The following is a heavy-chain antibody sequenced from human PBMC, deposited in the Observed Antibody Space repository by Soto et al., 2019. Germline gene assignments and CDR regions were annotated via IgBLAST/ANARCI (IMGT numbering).Heavy chain of an antibody. V-gene: IGHV1-18*01. Sequence: QVQLLQSGAEVKKPGASVKVSCQASGYTFITYGISWVRQAPGQGLEGMGWITAYNGNTNYAQRLQGRVTMTTDTSPSTAYMELRSLSSDDTAVYYCARGALTFDYWGQGNLVNVSS. CDR2: ITAYNGNT. J-gene: IGHJ4*02. CDR1: GYTFITYG. CDR3: ARGALTFDY.